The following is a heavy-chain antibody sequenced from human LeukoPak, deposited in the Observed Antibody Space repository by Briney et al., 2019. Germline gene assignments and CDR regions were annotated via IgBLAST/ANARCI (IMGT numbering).Heavy chain of an antibody. J-gene: IGHJ5*02. CDR2: IYYSGST. D-gene: IGHD2-2*01. V-gene: IGHV4-31*03. CDR1: GGSISSGGYY. CDR3: AREEIVVVPAASTYNWFDP. Sequence: SETLSLTCTVSGGSISSGGYYWSWIRQHPGKGLEWIGYIYYSGSTYYNPPLKSRVTISVDTSKNQFSLKLSSVTAADTAVYYCAREEIVVVPAASTYNWFDPWGQGTLVTVSS.